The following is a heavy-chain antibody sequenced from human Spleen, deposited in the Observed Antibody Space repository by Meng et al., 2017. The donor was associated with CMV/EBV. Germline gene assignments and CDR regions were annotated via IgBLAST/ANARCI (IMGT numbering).Heavy chain of an antibody. CDR3: ARANIGGSSSSGISNDY. CDR1: SISSGGYY. J-gene: IGHJ4*02. CDR2: IYYSGST. Sequence: SISSGGYYWRWLRQHPGKGLEWIGYIYYSGSTYYNPSLKSRVTISVDTSKNQFSLKLSSVTAADTAVYYCARANIGGSSSSGISNDYWGQGTLVTVSS. V-gene: IGHV4-31*02. D-gene: IGHD6-6*01.